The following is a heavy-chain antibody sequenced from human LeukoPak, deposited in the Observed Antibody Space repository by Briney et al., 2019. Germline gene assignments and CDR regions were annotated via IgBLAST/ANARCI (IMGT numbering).Heavy chain of an antibody. CDR2: ISGSGGST. D-gene: IGHD1-1*01. CDR3: AKLENHIGSYFDY. CDR1: GFTFSSYA. Sequence: GGSLRLSCAASGFTFSSYAMSWVRQAPGKGLEWVSGISGSGGSTYYADSVKGRFTISRDNSKNTLYLQMNSLRAEDTAVYYCAKLENHIGSYFDYWGQGTLVTVSS. J-gene: IGHJ4*02. V-gene: IGHV3-23*01.